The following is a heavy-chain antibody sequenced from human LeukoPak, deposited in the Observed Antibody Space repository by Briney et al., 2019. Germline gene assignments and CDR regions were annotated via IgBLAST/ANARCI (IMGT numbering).Heavy chain of an antibody. Sequence: PSETLSLTCTVSGGSISSSSYYWGWIRQPPGKGLEWIGSIYYSGSTYYNPSLKSRVTISVDKSENQFSLKLSSVTAADAAVYYCARVSRDGYSHFDYWGQGTLVTVSS. D-gene: IGHD5-24*01. V-gene: IGHV4-39*07. J-gene: IGHJ4*02. CDR2: IYYSGST. CDR1: GGSISSSSYY. CDR3: ARVSRDGYSHFDY.